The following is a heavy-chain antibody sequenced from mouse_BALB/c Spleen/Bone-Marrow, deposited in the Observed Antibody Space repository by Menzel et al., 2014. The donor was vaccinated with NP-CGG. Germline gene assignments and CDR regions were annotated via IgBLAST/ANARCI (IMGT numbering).Heavy chain of an antibody. Sequence: QVQLKQSGAELARPGASVKLSCKASGYTFTSYWMQWVKQRPGQGLEWIGAIYPGDGDTRYTQKFKGKATLTADKSSSTAYMQLSSLASEDSAVYYCARRHGSSYCWYFDVWGAGTTVTVSS. CDR3: ARRHGSSYCWYFDV. CDR2: IYPGDGDT. CDR1: GYTFTSYW. J-gene: IGHJ1*01. D-gene: IGHD1-1*01. V-gene: IGHV1-87*01.